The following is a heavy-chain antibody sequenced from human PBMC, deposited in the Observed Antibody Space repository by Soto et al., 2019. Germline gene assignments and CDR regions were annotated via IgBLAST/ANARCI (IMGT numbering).Heavy chain of an antibody. D-gene: IGHD3-3*01. CDR3: ARGLTISKNPNWFDP. CDR1: GGSISSGGYS. V-gene: IGHV4-30-2*01. CDR2: IYHSGST. Sequence: QLQLQESGSGLVKPSQTLALTCAVSGGSISSGGYSWSWIRQPPGKGMAWIGYIYHSGSTYYNPSLKSRVTRSVDRSKNQFSLKLSSVTAADTAVYYCARGLTISKNPNWFDPWGQGTLVTVSS. J-gene: IGHJ5*02.